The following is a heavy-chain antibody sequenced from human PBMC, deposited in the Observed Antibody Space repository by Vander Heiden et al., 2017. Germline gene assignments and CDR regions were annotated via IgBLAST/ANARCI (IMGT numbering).Heavy chain of an antibody. CDR1: GGSITSFY. V-gene: IGHV4-4*07. CDR3: ARDIWMHCTGGTCQRGFDP. Sequence: QVQLQESGPGVVKPSETLSLTCTVSGGSITSFYWSWIRQPAGKELEWIGRIYTTGNTDYNPSLKSRHTLSVDTSKNQFSLKLDSVTAADTAVYYCARDIWMHCTGGTCQRGFDPWGQGTLVTVSS. J-gene: IGHJ5*02. D-gene: IGHD2-15*01. CDR2: IYTTGNT.